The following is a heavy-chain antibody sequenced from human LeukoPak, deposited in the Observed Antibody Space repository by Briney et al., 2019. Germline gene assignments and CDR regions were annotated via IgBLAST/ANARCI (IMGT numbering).Heavy chain of an antibody. Sequence: SETLSLTCTVSGGSISSSSYYWGWIRQPPGKGLEWIGSIYYSGSTYYNPSLKSRVTISVDKSKNQFSLKLSSVTAADTAVYYCAKDKSEGAVAGAFDIWGQGTMVTVSS. CDR3: AKDKSEGAVAGAFDI. CDR2: IYYSGST. CDR1: GGSISSSSYY. D-gene: IGHD6-19*01. V-gene: IGHV4-39*07. J-gene: IGHJ3*02.